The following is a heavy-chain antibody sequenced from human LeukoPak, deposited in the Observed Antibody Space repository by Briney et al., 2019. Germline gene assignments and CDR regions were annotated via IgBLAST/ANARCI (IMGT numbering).Heavy chain of an antibody. V-gene: IGHV3-23*01. D-gene: IGHD2-15*01. Sequence: GGSLRLSCAASGFTLSSYAMSWVRQAPGKGLEWVSAISGSGGSTYYADSVKGRFTISRDNSKNTLYLQMNSLRAEDTAVYYCAKTPFRDPNFLFDYWGQGALVPVSS. CDR2: ISGSGGST. CDR1: GFTLSSYA. J-gene: IGHJ4*02. CDR3: AKTPFRDPNFLFDY.